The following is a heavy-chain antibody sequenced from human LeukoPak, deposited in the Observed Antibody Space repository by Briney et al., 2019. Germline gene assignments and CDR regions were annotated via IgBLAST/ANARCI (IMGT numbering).Heavy chain of an antibody. CDR1: GGSMSSYH. Sequence: ASETLSLTCTVSGGSMSSYHWSWIRQPPGKGLGWIGSIYHSGSTYYNPSLKSRVTISVDTSKNQFSLKLSSVTAADTAVYYCARGGYSGSAYDFDYWGQGTLVTVSS. D-gene: IGHD5-12*01. CDR2: IYHSGST. CDR3: ARGGYSGSAYDFDY. V-gene: IGHV4-38-2*02. J-gene: IGHJ4*02.